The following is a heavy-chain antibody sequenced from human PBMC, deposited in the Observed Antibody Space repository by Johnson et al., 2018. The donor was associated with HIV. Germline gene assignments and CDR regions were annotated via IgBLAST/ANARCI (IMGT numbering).Heavy chain of an antibody. J-gene: IGHJ3*02. CDR2: IKQDGSET. CDR1: GLSFSNFG. Sequence: VQLVESGGGVVQPGKSLTLSCVGSGLSFSNFGIHWVRQAPGKGPEWVANIKQDGSETYYVDSVKGRFTISRDNAKNSLYLQMNSLRAEDTAVYYCARERDTDMAGDAFDIWGQGTMVTVSS. CDR3: ARERDTDMAGDAFDI. V-gene: IGHV3-7*01. D-gene: IGHD5-18*01.